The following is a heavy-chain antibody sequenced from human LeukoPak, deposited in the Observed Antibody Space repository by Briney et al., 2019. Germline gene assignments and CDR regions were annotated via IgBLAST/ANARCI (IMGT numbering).Heavy chain of an antibody. V-gene: IGHV1-18*01. CDR2: ISAYNGNT. J-gene: IGHJ5*02. D-gene: IGHD3-10*01. CDR3: ARVDKYYYGSGRNNWFDP. CDR1: GYTFTSYG. Sequence: ASVKVSCKASGYTFTSYGISWVRQAPGQGLEWMGWISAYNGNTNYAQKLQGRVTMTTDTSTSTAYMELRSLRSDGTAVYYCARVDKYYYGSGRNNWFDPWGQGTLVTVSS.